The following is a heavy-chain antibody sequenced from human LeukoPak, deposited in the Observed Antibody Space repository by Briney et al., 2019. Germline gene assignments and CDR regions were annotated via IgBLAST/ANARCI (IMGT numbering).Heavy chain of an antibody. CDR1: GGSISSSSYY. V-gene: IGHV4-39*07. Sequence: SETLSLTCTVSGGSISSSSYYWGWIRQPPGKGLEWIGSIYYSGSTYYNPSLKSRVTISVDTSKNQFSLKLSSVTAADTAVYYCARIGYSYGWTFDHWGQGTLVTVSS. CDR3: ARIGYSYGWTFDH. D-gene: IGHD5-18*01. J-gene: IGHJ4*02. CDR2: IYYSGST.